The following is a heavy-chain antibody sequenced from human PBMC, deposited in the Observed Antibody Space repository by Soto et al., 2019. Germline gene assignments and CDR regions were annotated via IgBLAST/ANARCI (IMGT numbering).Heavy chain of an antibody. Sequence: SCPTLVNPTQTLTLTCTFSGFSLSTPGVCVGWILQPAGKALGWLALIYWDDDKRYSPSLKSRLTITKDTSKNQVVLTMTNMEPVDTATYYCALRAHHRTPWTEEPGNWFDTWGQGTLVTVSS. CDR3: ALRAHHRTPWTEEPGNWFDT. V-gene: IGHV2-5*02. J-gene: IGHJ5*02. CDR1: GFSLSTPGVC. CDR2: IYWDDDK. D-gene: IGHD1-26*01.